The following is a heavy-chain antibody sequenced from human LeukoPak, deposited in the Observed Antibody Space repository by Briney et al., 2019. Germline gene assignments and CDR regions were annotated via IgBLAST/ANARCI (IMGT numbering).Heavy chain of an antibody. Sequence: GGSLRLSCATSGFTFSNYVMSWVRQTPGKGLEWVSYISSSGSSTYYADYVKGRLTISRDNAKNTLYLQMNSLRAEDTAVYYCARDMYSSGWSYLYDNWGQGTLVTVSS. CDR1: GFTFSNYV. V-gene: IGHV3-48*03. J-gene: IGHJ4*02. CDR2: ISSSGSST. D-gene: IGHD6-19*01. CDR3: ARDMYSSGWSYLYDN.